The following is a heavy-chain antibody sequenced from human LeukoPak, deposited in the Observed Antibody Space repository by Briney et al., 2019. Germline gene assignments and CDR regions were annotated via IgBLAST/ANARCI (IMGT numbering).Heavy chain of an antibody. CDR2: IYSGGST. Sequence: HSGGSLRLSCAASGFTVSSNYMSWVRQAPGKGLEWVSVIYSGGSTYYADSVKGRFTISRDNSKNTLYLQLNSLRAEDTAVYYCARSRGYSYGYSYFDSWGQGTLVTVSS. CDR1: GFTVSSNY. J-gene: IGHJ4*02. CDR3: ARSRGYSYGYSYFDS. V-gene: IGHV3-53*01. D-gene: IGHD5-18*01.